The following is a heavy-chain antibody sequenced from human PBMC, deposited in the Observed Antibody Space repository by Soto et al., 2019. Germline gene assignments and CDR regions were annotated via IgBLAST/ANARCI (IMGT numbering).Heavy chain of an antibody. CDR2: IYNGGPT. D-gene: IGHD2-8*01. CDR3: ARSLEYGIPFDK. Sequence: LSLTCTVSGVSISNGDYYWNWIRQTPGKGLEWIGYIYNGGPTYYNPSLESRLSLSVDTSGNQFSLRLSSVTAADTAIYYCARSLEYGIPFDKWGQGTLVSVSS. CDR1: GVSISNGDYY. V-gene: IGHV4-30-4*01. J-gene: IGHJ4*02.